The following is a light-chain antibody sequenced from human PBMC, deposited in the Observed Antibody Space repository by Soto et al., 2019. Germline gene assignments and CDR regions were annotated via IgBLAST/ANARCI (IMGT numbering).Light chain of an antibody. J-gene: IGKJ1*01. Sequence: EIVLTQSPATLSLSPGERATLSCRASQSVSSYLAWYQQKPGQAPRLLIYDASNRATGIPARFSGSGSGTDFTLTISGLEPEDFAVYYCQQRETFGQGTKVEIK. CDR2: DAS. CDR3: QQRET. CDR1: QSVSSY. V-gene: IGKV3-11*01.